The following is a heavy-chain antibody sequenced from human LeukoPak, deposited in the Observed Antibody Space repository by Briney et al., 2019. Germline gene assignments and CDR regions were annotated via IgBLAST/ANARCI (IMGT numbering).Heavy chain of an antibody. J-gene: IGHJ6*02. V-gene: IGHV1-2*06. Sequence: EASVKVSCKTSGYTFTDYYIHWVRQAPGQGLEWVGRINPNSGVTHFAQKFQGRVTMTRGTSISTAYMELSRLRSDDTAVYYCAREKVRQSGMDVWGQGTTVTVSS. CDR2: INPNSGVT. CDR1: GYTFTDYY. CDR3: AREKVRQSGMDV. D-gene: IGHD2-2*01.